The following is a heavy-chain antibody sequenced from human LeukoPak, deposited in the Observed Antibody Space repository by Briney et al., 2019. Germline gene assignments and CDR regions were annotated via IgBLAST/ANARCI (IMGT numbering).Heavy chain of an antibody. J-gene: IGHJ4*02. CDR3: ASIGIAAAGFAGSDY. Sequence: SETLSLTCTVSSGSISTYYWNWIRQTPGKGLEWLGNIYFTGSTKYNPSLKSRVTISVDTSKNQFSLKLSSVTAADTAVYYCASIGIAAAGFAGSDYWGQGTLVTVSS. D-gene: IGHD6-13*01. CDR2: IYFTGST. V-gene: IGHV4-59*01. CDR1: SGSISTYY.